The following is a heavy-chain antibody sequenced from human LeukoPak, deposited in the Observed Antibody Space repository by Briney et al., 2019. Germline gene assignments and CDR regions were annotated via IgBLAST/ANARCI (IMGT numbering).Heavy chain of an antibody. Sequence: SETLSLTCAVYGGSFSGYYWSGIRQPPGKGREWIGEINHSGSTNYNPSLKSRVTISVDTSKNQFSLKLSSVTAADTAVYYCARGHCSGGSCYLYNYWGQGTLVTVSS. D-gene: IGHD2-15*01. J-gene: IGHJ4*02. CDR1: GGSFSGYY. CDR3: ARGHCSGGSCYLYNY. CDR2: INHSGST. V-gene: IGHV4-34*01.